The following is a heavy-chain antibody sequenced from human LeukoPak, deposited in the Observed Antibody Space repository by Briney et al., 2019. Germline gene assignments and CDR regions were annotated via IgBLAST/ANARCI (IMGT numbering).Heavy chain of an antibody. CDR3: TTHDFWSGYYNFDY. CDR1: GFTFSNAW. V-gene: IGHV3-15*01. J-gene: IGHJ4*02. CDR2: TKSKTDGGTT. D-gene: IGHD3-3*01. Sequence: GGSLRLSCAASGFTFSNAWMSWVRQAPGKGLEWVGRTKSKTDGGTTDYAAPVKGRFTISRDDSKNTLYLQMNSLKTEDTAVYYCTTHDFWSGYYNFDYWGRGTLVTVSS.